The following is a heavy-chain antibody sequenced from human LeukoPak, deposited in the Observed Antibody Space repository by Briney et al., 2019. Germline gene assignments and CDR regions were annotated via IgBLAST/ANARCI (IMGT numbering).Heavy chain of an antibody. CDR3: ARDHSNWNYAPDF. CDR2: ISASNGNT. V-gene: IGHV1-18*01. Sequence: ASVTVSFKASGYTFTNYGTSWVRQAPGQGLQWLGWISASNGNTNYAQKFRDRVTMSTDTSTGTAYLDVRSLTSVDTAVYYCARDHSNWNYAPDFWGQGTLVIVSS. D-gene: IGHD1-7*01. CDR1: GYTFTNYG. J-gene: IGHJ4*02.